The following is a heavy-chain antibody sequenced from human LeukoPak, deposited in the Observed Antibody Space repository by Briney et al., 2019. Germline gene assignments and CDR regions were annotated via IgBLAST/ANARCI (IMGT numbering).Heavy chain of an antibody. Sequence: SETLSLTCTVSSGSISSYYWSWIRQPPGKGLEWIGYIYYSGSTRYNPSLKSRVAISVDTSNNQVSLKLSSVTAADTAVYYCARHGYCSVGSCYWDYWGQGTLVTVSS. V-gene: IGHV4-59*08. J-gene: IGHJ4*02. CDR2: IYYSGST. CDR3: ARHGYCSVGSCYWDY. D-gene: IGHD2-15*01. CDR1: SGSISSYY.